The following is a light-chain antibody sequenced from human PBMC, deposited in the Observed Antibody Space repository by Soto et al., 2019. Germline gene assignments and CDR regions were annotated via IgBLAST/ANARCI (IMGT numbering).Light chain of an antibody. V-gene: IGKV3-20*01. CDR2: AAS. J-gene: IGKJ1*01. CDR1: QSVSSTY. Sequence: PGERATLSCRASQSVSSTYLAWYQQKPGQAPRPPISAASSRATGTPDRFSGSGSGTDFTLTISRLEPEDFAVYYCQQYGSSRWTFGQGTKVDIK. CDR3: QQYGSSRWT.